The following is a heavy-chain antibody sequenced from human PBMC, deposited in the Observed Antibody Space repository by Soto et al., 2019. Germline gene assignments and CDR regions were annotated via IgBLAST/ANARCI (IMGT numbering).Heavy chain of an antibody. CDR2: IYYIGST. CDR3: ARYSYGSYYFDY. CDR1: GDSISSDDYY. J-gene: IGHJ4*02. D-gene: IGHD5-18*01. V-gene: IGHV4-30-4*01. Sequence: SETLSLTCTVSGDSISSDDYYWSWIRQPPGKGLEWIGYIYYIGSTYYNPSLKSRVTISLDTSKNQFSLKLSSVTAADTAVYYCARYSYGSYYFDYWGQGTLVTVSS.